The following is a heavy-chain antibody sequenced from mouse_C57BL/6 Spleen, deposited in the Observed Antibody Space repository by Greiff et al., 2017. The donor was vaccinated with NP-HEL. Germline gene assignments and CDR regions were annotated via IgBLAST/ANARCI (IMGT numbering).Heavy chain of an antibody. CDR1: GYTFTSYW. D-gene: IGHD3-2*02. V-gene: IGHV1-55*01. CDR3: AREGSSGYGAMDY. CDR2: IYPGSGST. J-gene: IGHJ4*01. Sequence: QVQLQQPGAELVKPGASVKISCKASGYTFTSYWITWVKQRPGQGLEWIGDIYPGSGSTNYNEKFKSKATLTVDTSSSTAYMQLSSLTSEDSAVYYCAREGSSGYGAMDYWGQGTSVSVSS.